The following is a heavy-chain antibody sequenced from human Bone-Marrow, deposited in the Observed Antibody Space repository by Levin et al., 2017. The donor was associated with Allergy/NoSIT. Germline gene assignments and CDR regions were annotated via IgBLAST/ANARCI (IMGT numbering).Heavy chain of an antibody. J-gene: IGHJ6*02. Sequence: SETLSLTCSVSGGSISNSYWSWIRQAPGKGLEWIGYIKNSGTTKNNPSLNSRVTITAATSKNQVSLRLTSATAAATAVYYCASLGSPISYYDYAMDVWGQGTTVTVSS. V-gene: IGHV4-59*01. CDR2: IKNSGTT. D-gene: IGHD3-10*01. CDR1: GGSISNSY. CDR3: ASLGSPISYYDYAMDV.